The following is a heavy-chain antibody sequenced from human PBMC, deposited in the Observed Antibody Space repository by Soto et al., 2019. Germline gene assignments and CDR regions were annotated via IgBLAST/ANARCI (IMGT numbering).Heavy chain of an antibody. J-gene: IGHJ4*02. Sequence: QVQLVQSGAEVKKPGSSVKVSCKASGGTFSSYAISWVRQAPGQGLEWMGGIIPIFGTANYAQKFQGRVTITADRAMXTAYMELSSLRSEDTAVYYCAREDKGALYHLPLDYWGQGTLVTVSS. D-gene: IGHD2-2*01. V-gene: IGHV1-69*12. CDR2: IIPIFGTA. CDR3: AREDKGALYHLPLDY. CDR1: GGTFSSYA.